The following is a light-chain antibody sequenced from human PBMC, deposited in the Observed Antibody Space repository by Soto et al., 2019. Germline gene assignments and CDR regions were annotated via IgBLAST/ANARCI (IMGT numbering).Light chain of an antibody. V-gene: IGKV3-11*01. CDR1: QSVSSY. CDR2: DAS. Sequence: ETVLTQSPATLSLSPGARGPLSCRASQSVSSYLAWYQQKPGRAPRLLIYDASNRATGTPARFSGSGSGTEFTLTISSLQSEDFAVYYCQQYIRWPLTFGGGTKVDIK. CDR3: QQYIRWPLT. J-gene: IGKJ4*01.